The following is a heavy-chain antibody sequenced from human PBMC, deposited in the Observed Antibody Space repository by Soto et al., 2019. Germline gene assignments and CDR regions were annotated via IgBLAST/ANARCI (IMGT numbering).Heavy chain of an antibody. J-gene: IGHJ6*02. V-gene: IGHV1-69*01. CDR2: IIPISGTA. CDR3: ARPGCSGGSCYSNYYYGMDV. CDR1: GGTFSSYA. D-gene: IGHD2-15*01. Sequence: QVQLVQSGAEVKKPGSSVKVSCKASGGTFSSYAISWVRQAPGQGLEWMGGIIPISGTANYAQKFQGRVTITADESTSTAYMELSSLRSEDTAVYYCARPGCSGGSCYSNYYYGMDVWGQGTTVTVSS.